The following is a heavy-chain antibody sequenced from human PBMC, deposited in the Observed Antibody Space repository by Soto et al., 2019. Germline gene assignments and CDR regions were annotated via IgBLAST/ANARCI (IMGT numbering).Heavy chain of an antibody. CDR2: ISSSSSTI. CDR1: GFTFSSYS. CDR3: AREYSSGGYNWFDP. J-gene: IGHJ5*02. Sequence: EVQLVESGGVLVQPGGSLRLSCAASGFTFSSYSMNWVRQAPWKGLEWVSYISSSSSTIYYADSVKGRFTISRDNAKNSLYLQMNSLRDEDTAVYYCAREYSSGGYNWFDPWGQGTLVTVSS. D-gene: IGHD6-19*01. V-gene: IGHV3-48*02.